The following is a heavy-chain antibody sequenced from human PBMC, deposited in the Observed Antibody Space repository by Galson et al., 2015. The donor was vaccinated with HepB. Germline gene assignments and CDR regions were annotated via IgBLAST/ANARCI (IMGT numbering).Heavy chain of an antibody. V-gene: IGHV3-74*01. CDR3: VRDYSNHGWFDP. J-gene: IGHJ5*02. CDR2: INSDGSST. D-gene: IGHD4-11*01. CDR1: GFTFSSYW. Sequence: SLRLSCAASGFTFSSYWMHWVRQAPGKGLVWVSRINSDGSSTNYADSVKGRFTISRDNAKNTLYLQMNSLRAEDTAVYYCVRDYSNHGWFDPWGQGTLVTVSS.